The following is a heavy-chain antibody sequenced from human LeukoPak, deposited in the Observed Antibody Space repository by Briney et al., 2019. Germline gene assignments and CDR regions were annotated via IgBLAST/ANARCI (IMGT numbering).Heavy chain of an antibody. D-gene: IGHD3-3*01. CDR1: GGSITFYY. CDR2: VYAGGNT. J-gene: IGHJ4*02. Sequence: SETLSLTCTVSGGSITFYYWTSIRQSAGKGLEWLGRVYAGGNTNYNPSLKSRTTLSIDTSKNEFSLMLTSGTAAKTAIYYGGKVSRLHDFRSGYVDYWGQGILVTVSS. V-gene: IGHV4-4*07. CDR3: GKVSRLHDFRSGYVDY.